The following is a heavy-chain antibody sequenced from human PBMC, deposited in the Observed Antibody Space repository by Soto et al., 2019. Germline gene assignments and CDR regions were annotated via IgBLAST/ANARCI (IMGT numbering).Heavy chain of an antibody. CDR1: GGSISSGDYY. Sequence: SETLSLTCTVSGGSISSGDYYWSWIRQPPGKGLEWIGYIYYSGSTYYNPSLKNRVTISVDTSKNQNSLKLSSVTAADTAVYYCAREENYYDSSGYHPLFDYWGQGTLVTVSS. V-gene: IGHV4-30-4*01. CDR3: AREENYYDSSGYHPLFDY. J-gene: IGHJ4*02. CDR2: IYYSGST. D-gene: IGHD3-22*01.